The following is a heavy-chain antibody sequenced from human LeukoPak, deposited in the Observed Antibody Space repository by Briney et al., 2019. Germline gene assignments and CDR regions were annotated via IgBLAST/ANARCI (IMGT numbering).Heavy chain of an antibody. CDR3: ARFNYYGSGSDY. Sequence: SETLSLTCTVSGGSISSGGYYWSWIRQHPGKGLEWIGYIYYSGSTYYNPSLKSRVTISVDTSKNQFSPKLSSVTAADTAVYYCARFNYYGSGSDYWGQGTLVTVSS. CDR1: GGSISSGGYY. CDR2: IYYSGST. D-gene: IGHD3-10*01. V-gene: IGHV4-31*03. J-gene: IGHJ4*02.